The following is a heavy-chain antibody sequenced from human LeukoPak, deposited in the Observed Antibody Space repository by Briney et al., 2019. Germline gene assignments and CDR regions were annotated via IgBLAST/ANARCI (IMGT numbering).Heavy chain of an antibody. CDR1: GGTFSSYA. V-gene: IGHV1-69*05. Sequence: ASVKVSCKGSGGTFSSYAISWVRQAPGQGREWMGRIIPIFGTANYAQKFQGRVTITTDESTSTAYMELSSLRSEDTAVYYCAISARYYDFWSGPYVDYWGQGTLVTVSS. J-gene: IGHJ4*02. CDR2: IIPIFGTA. D-gene: IGHD3-3*01. CDR3: AISARYYDFWSGPYVDY.